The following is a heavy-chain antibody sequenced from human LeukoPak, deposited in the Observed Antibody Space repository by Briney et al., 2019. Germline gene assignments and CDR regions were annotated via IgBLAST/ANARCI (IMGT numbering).Heavy chain of an antibody. CDR2: IKQDGSEK. CDR3: ARERVDYGDWSRYYHYGMDV. Sequence: GGSLRLSCTASGFTFSTYWMTWVRQAQGKGLEWVADIKQDGSEKRYADSVKGRFTISRDNAKNLLYLQVNSLRAEDTAVYYCARERVDYGDWSRYYHYGMDVWGQGTTVTVTS. J-gene: IGHJ6*02. CDR1: GFTFSTYW. V-gene: IGHV3-7*01. D-gene: IGHD4-17*01.